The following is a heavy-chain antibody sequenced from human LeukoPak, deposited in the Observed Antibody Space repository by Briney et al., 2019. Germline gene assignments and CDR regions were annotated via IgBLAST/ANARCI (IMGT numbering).Heavy chain of an antibody. J-gene: IGHJ4*02. V-gene: IGHV4-59*12. Sequence: SETLSLTCTVSGGSISSYYWSWIRQPPGKGLEWIGYIYYSGSTNYNPSLKSRVTISVDTSKNQFSLKLSSVTAADTAVYYCASLTGIAARMGVDYWGQGTLVTVSS. D-gene: IGHD6-6*01. CDR3: ASLTGIAARMGVDY. CDR1: GGSISSYY. CDR2: IYYSGST.